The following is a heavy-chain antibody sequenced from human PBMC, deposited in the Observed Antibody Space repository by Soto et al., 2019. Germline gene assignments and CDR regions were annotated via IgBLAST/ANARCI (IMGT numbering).Heavy chain of an antibody. D-gene: IGHD2-21*01. CDR3: VREIASRL. J-gene: IGHJ6*04. CDR1: GFTFTSYW. Sequence: EVQVVESGGGLVQPGGSLRLSCAASGFTFTSYWMTWVRQAPGRWLEWVANINKDGSEKSYVESVKGRFTISRDNAKSSLYLQMNSLRAGDTAVYYCVREIASRLWCKGTTVSVSS. CDR2: INKDGSEK. V-gene: IGHV3-7*01.